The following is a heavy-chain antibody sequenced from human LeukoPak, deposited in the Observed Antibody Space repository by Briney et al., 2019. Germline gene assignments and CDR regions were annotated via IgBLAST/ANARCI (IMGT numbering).Heavy chain of an antibody. J-gene: IGHJ4*02. CDR3: ATRYNHYDSSGYYSETFDY. Sequence: GGSLRLSCAASGFTFSSYAMSWVRQAPGKGLEWVSAISGSGGSTYYADSVKGRFTISRDNSKNTLYLQMNSLRAEDTAVYYCATRYNHYDSSGYYSETFDYWGQGTLVTVSS. V-gene: IGHV3-23*01. CDR1: GFTFSSYA. D-gene: IGHD3-22*01. CDR2: ISGSGGST.